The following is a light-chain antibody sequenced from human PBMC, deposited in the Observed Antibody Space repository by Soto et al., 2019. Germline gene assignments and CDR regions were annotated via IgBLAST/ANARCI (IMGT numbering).Light chain of an antibody. CDR3: QQSYSTPRT. Sequence: DIQMTQSPSSLSASVGDRVTITCRASQSISSSLNWYQQKPGTAPNLLIYAASSLQSGVPSRFSGSGSGTAFTLTISSLQPEDFATYYCQQSYSTPRTFGHGTKLEIK. V-gene: IGKV1-39*01. CDR2: AAS. J-gene: IGKJ2*01. CDR1: QSISSS.